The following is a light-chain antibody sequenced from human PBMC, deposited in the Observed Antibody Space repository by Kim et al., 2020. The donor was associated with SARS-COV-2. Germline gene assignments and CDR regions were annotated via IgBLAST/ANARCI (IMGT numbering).Light chain of an antibody. V-gene: IGKV1-5*03. Sequence: LCASVGERVTNACRASQSINSGLAWYQEKPAKAPKLLIYKATSLESGVPSRFSGSGYGTEFSLTVSRRQTDDFATYHCQQYYNWYTFGQGTKLEI. J-gene: IGKJ2*01. CDR3: QQYYNWYT. CDR2: KAT. CDR1: QSINSG.